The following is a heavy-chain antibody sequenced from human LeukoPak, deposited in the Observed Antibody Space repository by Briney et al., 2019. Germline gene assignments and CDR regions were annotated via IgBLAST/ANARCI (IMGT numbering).Heavy chain of an antibody. CDR1: GGSFSGYY. D-gene: IGHD3-22*01. CDR2: INHSGST. V-gene: IGHV4-34*01. CDR3: ARLESGHYYDSSGYYFDAFDI. Sequence: SETLSLTCAVYGGSFSGYYWSWIRQPPGKGLEWIGEINHSGSTNYNPSLKSRVNISVDTSKNQFSLKLSSVTAADTAVYYCARLESGHYYDSSGYYFDAFDIWGQGTMVTVSS. J-gene: IGHJ3*02.